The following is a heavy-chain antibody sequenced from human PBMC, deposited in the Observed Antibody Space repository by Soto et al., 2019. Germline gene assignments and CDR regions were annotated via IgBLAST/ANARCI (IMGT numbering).Heavy chain of an antibody. CDR2: IKQDGSEK. J-gene: IGHJ4*02. CDR3: AGVHVLLWFGEFN. V-gene: IGHV3-7*01. Sequence: PGGSLRLSCAASGFTFSSYWMSWVRQAPGKGLEWVANIKQDGSEKYYVDSVKGRFTISRDNAKNSLYLQMNSLRAEDTAVYYCAGVHVLLWFGEFNWGQGTLVTVSS. D-gene: IGHD3-10*01. CDR1: GFTFSSYW.